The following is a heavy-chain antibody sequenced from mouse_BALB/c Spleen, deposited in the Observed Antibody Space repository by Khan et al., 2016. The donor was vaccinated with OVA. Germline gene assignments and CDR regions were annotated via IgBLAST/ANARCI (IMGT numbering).Heavy chain of an antibody. CDR3: ARISSYWYSDV. CDR2: INTYTGEP. V-gene: IGHV9-1*02. Sequence: QIQLVQSGPELKKPGETVKISCKASGYTFTNYGMNWVKQAPGKVLKWMGWINTYTGEPTYADDFKGRFVFSLDTSSSTAYLQISNLKNEDMTTYFCARISSYWYSDVWGAGTTVTVSS. CDR1: GYTFTNYG. D-gene: IGHD6-2*01. J-gene: IGHJ1*01.